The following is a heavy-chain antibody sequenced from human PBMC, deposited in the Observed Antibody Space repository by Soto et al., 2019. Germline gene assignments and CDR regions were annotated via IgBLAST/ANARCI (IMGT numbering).Heavy chain of an antibody. D-gene: IGHD5-12*01. J-gene: IGHJ6*02. CDR2: IYPGDSDT. CDR3: ATSLGGEMATILHGMDV. V-gene: IGHV5-51*01. Sequence: PGESLKISCKGSGYSFTSYWIGWVRQMPGKGLEWMGIIYPGDSDTRYSPSFQGQVTISADKSISTAYLQWSSLKASDTAMYYCATSLGGEMATILHGMDVWGQGTTVTVSS. CDR1: GYSFTSYW.